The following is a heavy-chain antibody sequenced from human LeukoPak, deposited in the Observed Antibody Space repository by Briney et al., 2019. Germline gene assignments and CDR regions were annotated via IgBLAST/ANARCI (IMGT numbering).Heavy chain of an antibody. CDR3: ARDGYCSGGSCHGRDGMDV. CDR1: GGSISSYY. V-gene: IGHV4-4*07. D-gene: IGHD2-15*01. J-gene: IGHJ6*02. Sequence: SEALSLTCTDSGGSISSYYWSWIRQPAGKGLEWIGRVYTSGSTNYNPSLKSRVTMSVDTSKNQFSLKLSSVTAADTAVYYCARDGYCSGGSCHGRDGMDVWGQGTTVTVSS. CDR2: VYTSGST.